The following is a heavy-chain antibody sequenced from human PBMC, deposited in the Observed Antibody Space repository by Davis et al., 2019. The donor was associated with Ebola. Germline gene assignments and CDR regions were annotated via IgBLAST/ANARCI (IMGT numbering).Heavy chain of an antibody. V-gene: IGHV1-69*13. D-gene: IGHD3-16*01. J-gene: IGHJ1*01. CDR3: TTERGGSGTLPGAFDV. CDR1: GYTFTGHY. Sequence: AASVKVSCKASGYTFTGHYIHWVRQAPGQGLEWMGAIIPIFRVPNYAQTFQSRVTITADESTSTAYMELTSLRSDGTAVYYCTTERGGSGTLPGAFDVWGQGTLVTVSS. CDR2: IIPIFRVP.